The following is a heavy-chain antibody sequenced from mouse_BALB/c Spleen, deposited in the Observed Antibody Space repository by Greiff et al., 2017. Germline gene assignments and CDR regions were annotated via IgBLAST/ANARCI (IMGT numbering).Heavy chain of an antibody. CDR2: ISSGSSTI. D-gene: IGHD2-1*01. Sequence: EVMLVESGGGLVQPGGSRKLSCAASGFTFSSFGMHWVRQAPEKGLEWVAYISSGSSTIYYADTVKGRFTISRDNPKNTLFLQMTSLRSEDTAMYYCARSNYGNYPYAMDYWGQGTSVTVSS. CDR1: GFTFSSFG. J-gene: IGHJ4*01. CDR3: ARSNYGNYPYAMDY. V-gene: IGHV5-17*02.